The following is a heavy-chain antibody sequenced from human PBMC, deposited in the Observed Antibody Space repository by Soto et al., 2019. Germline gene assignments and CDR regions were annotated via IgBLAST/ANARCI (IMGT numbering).Heavy chain of an antibody. J-gene: IGHJ4*02. CDR3: ARDYSGYSGYDWGFSDY. CDR1: GYTFTSYG. V-gene: IGHV1-18*01. CDR2: ISAYNGNT. D-gene: IGHD5-12*01. Sequence: ASVKVSCKASGYTFTSYGISWVRQAPGQGLEWMGWISAYNGNTNYAQKLQGRVTMTTDTSTSTAYMELRSLRSDDTAVYYCARDYSGYSGYDWGFSDYWGQGTLVTVSS.